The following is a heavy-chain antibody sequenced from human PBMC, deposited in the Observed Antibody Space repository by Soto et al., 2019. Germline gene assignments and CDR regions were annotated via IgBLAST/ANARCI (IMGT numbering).Heavy chain of an antibody. J-gene: IGHJ4*02. CDR1: ELDIRDFA. CDR2: ISTSIDAT. V-gene: IGHV3-23*01. CDR3: AKDRALAARIFGY. Sequence: LRHSNAASELDIRDFAMLWVRQAPGKGLEWVSSISTSIDATYYADSVKGRFTISRDDSKNTLYLQMNSLRAEDSAVYFCAKDRALAARIFGYWGQGT. D-gene: IGHD6-6*01.